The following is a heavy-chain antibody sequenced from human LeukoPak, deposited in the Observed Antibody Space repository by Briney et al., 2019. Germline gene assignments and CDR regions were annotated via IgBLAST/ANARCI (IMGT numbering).Heavy chain of an antibody. CDR1: GFTFSRNW. V-gene: IGHV3-74*01. Sequence: GGSLRLSCATSGFTFSRNWMHWVRQAPGKGLVWVSRISSDGSTTGYADSVKGRFTISRDNAKNTLYLQMNSLRAEDSAVYFCGSLGSSTDYWGRGTLVTVSS. D-gene: IGHD3-10*01. J-gene: IGHJ4*02. CDR2: ISSDGSTT. CDR3: GSLGSSTDY.